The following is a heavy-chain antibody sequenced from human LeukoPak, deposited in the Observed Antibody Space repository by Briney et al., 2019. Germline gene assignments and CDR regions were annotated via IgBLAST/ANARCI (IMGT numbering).Heavy chain of an antibody. V-gene: IGHV3-23*01. D-gene: IGHD3-10*01. CDR3: AKMGSAPYYDHFDYFDY. CDR2: MSGSGVTT. J-gene: IGHJ4*02. Sequence: PGGSLRLSCGASGLTFSTSAMSWVRQAPGKGLEWVSGMSGSGVTTYYADSVKGRFTISRDSSENTVYLQMDSLRAEDTALYYCAKMGSAPYYDHFDYFDYRGQGTLVTVSS. CDR1: GLTFSTSA.